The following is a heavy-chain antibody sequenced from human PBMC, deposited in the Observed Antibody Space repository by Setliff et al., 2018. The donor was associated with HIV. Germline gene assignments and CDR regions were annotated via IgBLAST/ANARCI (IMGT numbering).Heavy chain of an antibody. J-gene: IGHJ4*02. CDR1: GDSMSTYY. V-gene: IGHV4-4*07. CDR2: IHNSGNT. Sequence: SETLSLTCSLSGDSMSTYYWSWIRRTAGKGLEWIGRIHNSGNTNYNPSFMSRVSMSVDTSKSQFSLKLRSVTAADTAVYFCARGYSSAFFHEFFDYWGQGTLVTVSS. CDR3: ARGYSSAFFHEFFDY. D-gene: IGHD6-25*01.